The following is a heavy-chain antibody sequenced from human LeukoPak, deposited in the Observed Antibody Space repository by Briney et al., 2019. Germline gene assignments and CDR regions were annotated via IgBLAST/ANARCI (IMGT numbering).Heavy chain of an antibody. Sequence: GGPLRLPCAPSDFPVSSNYMNWVRQAPGKGLEGVSVIYSGGSTYYTDAVKGRFTISRDNFNTALYLQMNNLRAEDTAVYYCARGKGSSGGYYYYAMDVWGQGTTVTVSS. CDR2: IYSGGST. CDR3: ARGKGSSGGYYYYAMDV. J-gene: IGHJ6*02. V-gene: IGHV3-53*01. CDR1: DFPVSSNY. D-gene: IGHD3-10*01.